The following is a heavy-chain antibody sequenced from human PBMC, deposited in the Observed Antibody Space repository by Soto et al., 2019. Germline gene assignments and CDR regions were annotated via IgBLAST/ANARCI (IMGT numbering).Heavy chain of an antibody. J-gene: IGHJ2*01. CDR1: GGTFSNYA. V-gene: IGHV1-69*06. CDR3: ARGSTTNWYFDL. CDR2: IIPLFGTA. D-gene: IGHD1-1*01. Sequence: QVQLVHSGAEVKKPGSSVKVSCRASGGTFSNYAISWVRQAPGQGLEWMGGIIPLFGTANYVQKFQGRVTITADKSTSTAYMELNSLRSEDTAVDYCARGSTTNWYFDLWGRGTLVTVSS.